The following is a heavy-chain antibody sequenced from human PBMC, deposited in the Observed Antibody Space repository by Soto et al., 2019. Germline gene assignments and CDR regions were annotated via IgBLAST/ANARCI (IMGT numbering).Heavy chain of an antibody. V-gene: IGHV3-49*04. CDR3: TRPPPERSGYCSGGSCYPFDS. D-gene: IGHD2-15*01. Sequence: EVQLVDSGGGLVQPGRSLRLSCTASGFTFGDYAMIWVRQAPGKGLEWVGYITSKTYGGTAEYAASVKGRFTISRDDSKSVVYLQMNSLKTEDTAIYYCTRPPPERSGYCSGGSCYPFDSWGQGTLVTVSS. CDR2: ITSKTYGGTA. CDR1: GFTFGDYA. J-gene: IGHJ4*02.